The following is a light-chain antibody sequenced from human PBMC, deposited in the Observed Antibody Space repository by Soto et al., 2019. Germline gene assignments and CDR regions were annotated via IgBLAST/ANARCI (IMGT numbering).Light chain of an antibody. CDR3: QQSNKWPYT. V-gene: IGKV3-15*01. CDR2: GAS. Sequence: DIVMTQSPVTLSVSPGERATLSCRASQSVSSNLAWYQQRPGQSLRLLFYGASTRATGIPARFTGSGSGTVFTLTISSLQSEDFAVYYCQQSNKWPYTFGQGTKLE. J-gene: IGKJ2*01. CDR1: QSVSSN.